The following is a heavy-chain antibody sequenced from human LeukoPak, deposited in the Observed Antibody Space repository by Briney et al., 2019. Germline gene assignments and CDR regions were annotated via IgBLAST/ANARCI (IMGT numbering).Heavy chain of an antibody. CDR1: GFXFSRYG. V-gene: IGHV3-33*01. J-gene: IGHJ6*02. Sequence: GGSLRLSCVASGFXFSRYGIHWVRQAPGKGLEWVAIIWYNGSNKYYADSVKGRFTISRDTSKNTLYLQMDSLRAEDTAVYYCARDTAMVDGMDVWGQGTTVTVSS. D-gene: IGHD5-18*01. CDR2: IWYNGSNK. CDR3: ARDTAMVDGMDV.